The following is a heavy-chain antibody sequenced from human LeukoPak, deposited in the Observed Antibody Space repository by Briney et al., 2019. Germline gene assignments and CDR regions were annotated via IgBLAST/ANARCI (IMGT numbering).Heavy chain of an antibody. CDR1: GFTFSSYA. J-gene: IGHJ4*02. Sequence: PGGSLRLSCAASGFTFSSYAMHWVRQAPGKGLEWVAVISYDGSNKYYADSVKGRFTISRDNSKNTLYLQMNSLRAEDTAVYYCARYLGYGDYTFDYWGQGTLVTVSS. D-gene: IGHD4-17*01. CDR3: ARYLGYGDYTFDY. V-gene: IGHV3-30-3*01. CDR2: ISYDGSNK.